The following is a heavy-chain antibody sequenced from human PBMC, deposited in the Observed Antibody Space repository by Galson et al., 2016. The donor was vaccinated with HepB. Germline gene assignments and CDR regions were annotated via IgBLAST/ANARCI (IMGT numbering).Heavy chain of an antibody. V-gene: IGHV5-51*01. J-gene: IGHJ4*02. CDR3: ARHTYSTLSYFDS. Sequence: QSGAEVKKPGESLRISCKGSGSRFTGYWIGWVRQMPGKGLEWMGIIFPGDSNTTYSPSFQGQVTISADESINTAYLQWSSLKASDTAMYYCARHTYSTLSYFDSWGQGTLVTVSS. CDR1: GSRFTGYW. CDR2: IFPGDSNT. D-gene: IGHD2-21*01.